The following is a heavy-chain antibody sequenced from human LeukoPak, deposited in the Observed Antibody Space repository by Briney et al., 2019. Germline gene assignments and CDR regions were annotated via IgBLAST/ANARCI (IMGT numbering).Heavy chain of an antibody. D-gene: IGHD3-16*01. J-gene: IGHJ4*02. CDR3: ARGRRDSEYVGGLGY. Sequence: GGSLRLSCAASGFTFSSFDMHWVRQAPGEGLEWVATLSSDGSDRRYTDSVKGRFSISRDNSKDTLYLQMNSLRAEDTAVYSCARGRRDSEYVGGLGYWGQGILVTVSS. V-gene: IGHV3-30-3*01. CDR2: LSSDGSDR. CDR1: GFTFSSFD.